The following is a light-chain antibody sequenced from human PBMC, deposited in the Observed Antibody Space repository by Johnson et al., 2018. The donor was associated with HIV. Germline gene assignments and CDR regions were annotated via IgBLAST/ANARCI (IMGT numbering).Light chain of an antibody. J-gene: IGLJ1*01. Sequence: QSVLTQPPSVSAAPGQKVTISCSGSSSNIGNNYVSWYRQLPGTAPKLLIHENNKRPSGIPDRFSGSKSGTSATLGITGLQTGDEADYYCGTWDSSLGAWVFGTGTKVTVL. CDR3: GTWDSSLGAWV. V-gene: IGLV1-51*02. CDR2: ENN. CDR1: SSNIGNNY.